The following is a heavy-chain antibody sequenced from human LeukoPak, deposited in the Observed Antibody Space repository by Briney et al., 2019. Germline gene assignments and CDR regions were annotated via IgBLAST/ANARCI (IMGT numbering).Heavy chain of an antibody. D-gene: IGHD6-13*01. V-gene: IGHV4-4*07. Sequence: SETLSLTCTVSGGSISSYYWSWIRQPAGKGLEWIGRIHTSGSTNYNPSLKSRVTMSVDTSKNQFSLKLSSVTAADTAVYYCAREAYSSSSFALDYWGQGTLVTVSS. CDR1: GGSISSYY. CDR3: AREAYSSSSFALDY. CDR2: IHTSGST. J-gene: IGHJ4*02.